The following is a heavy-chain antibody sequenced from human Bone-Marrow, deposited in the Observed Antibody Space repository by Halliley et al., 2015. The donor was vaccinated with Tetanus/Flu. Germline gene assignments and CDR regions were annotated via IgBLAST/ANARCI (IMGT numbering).Heavy chain of an antibody. V-gene: IGHV3-30*18. Sequence: ISSDGDKKYYGDSVRGRFPISRDNSENTVYLQMNSLRDDDTAVYYCAKGRDPYLDHYYGMDVWGQGTTVTVSS. J-gene: IGHJ6*02. D-gene: IGHD3-10*01. CDR2: ISSDGDKK. CDR3: AKGRDPYLDHYYGMDV.